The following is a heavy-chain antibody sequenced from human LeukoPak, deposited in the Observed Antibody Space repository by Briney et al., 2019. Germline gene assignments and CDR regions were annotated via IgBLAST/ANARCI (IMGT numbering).Heavy chain of an antibody. CDR2: TYYRSKWYN. CDR1: GDSVSSNSAA. Sequence: QTLSLTCAISGDSVSSNSAAWDWIRQSPSRGLEWLERTYYRSKWYNDYAVSVKSRITINPDTSKNQFSLQLNSVTPEDTAVYYCARDSYSSSWYYFGYWGQGTLVTVSS. D-gene: IGHD6-13*01. V-gene: IGHV6-1*01. J-gene: IGHJ4*02. CDR3: ARDSYSSSWYYFGY.